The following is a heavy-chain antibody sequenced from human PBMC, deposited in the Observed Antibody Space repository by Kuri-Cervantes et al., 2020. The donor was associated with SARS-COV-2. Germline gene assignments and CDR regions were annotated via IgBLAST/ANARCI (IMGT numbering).Heavy chain of an antibody. Sequence: GESLKISCATSGFTFSESAMNWVRQAPGKGLEWVSGVSWNGGRTHFADSVKGRFIISRDNSRNFLYQQMNSLRAEDMAVYYCVRHKAGAGIVTPDWGQGTLVTVSS. D-gene: IGHD6-13*01. CDR1: GFTFSESA. CDR2: VSWNGGRT. J-gene: IGHJ4*02. V-gene: IGHV3-19*01. CDR3: VRHKAGAGIVTPD.